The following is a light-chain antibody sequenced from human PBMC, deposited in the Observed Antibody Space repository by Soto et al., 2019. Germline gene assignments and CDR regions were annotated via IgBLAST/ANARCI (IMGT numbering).Light chain of an antibody. Sequence: DIQMTPSPSTLSASVGDRVTITCRASQSISSWLAWYQQKPGKAPKLLIYKSSILESGVPSRFSGSGSGTEFTLTISSLQPDDFATYYCQQFNTSPWTFGQGTKVDI. V-gene: IGKV1-5*03. J-gene: IGKJ1*01. CDR3: QQFNTSPWT. CDR2: KSS. CDR1: QSISSW.